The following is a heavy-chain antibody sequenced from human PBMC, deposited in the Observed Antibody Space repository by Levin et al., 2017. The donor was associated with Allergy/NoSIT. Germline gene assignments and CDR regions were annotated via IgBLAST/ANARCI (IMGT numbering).Heavy chain of an antibody. CDR1: GASISSFY. V-gene: IGHV4-59*08. CDR2: IHYTGST. D-gene: IGHD5-18*01. CDR3: ARGFRGYSYGFDS. J-gene: IGHJ4*02. Sequence: SETLSLTCTVSGASISSFYWGWIRQPPGKGLEWIGYIHYTGSTNYSPSLKGRVTISRDMSKNQFSLKLSSVTASDTAMYYCARGFRGYSYGFDSWGQGTLVTVSS.